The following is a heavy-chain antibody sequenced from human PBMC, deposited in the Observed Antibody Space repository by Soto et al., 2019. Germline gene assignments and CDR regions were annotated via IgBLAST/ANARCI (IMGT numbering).Heavy chain of an antibody. J-gene: IGHJ4*02. Sequence: PWGSLRLSCAASGFSFINSEINFIRQAPGKGLEWVSHMTGSGSAIYYADSVKGRFTISRDNAKNSLYLHLNSLRAEDTALYYCARSGGDYRPFDSWGQGTPVTVSS. V-gene: IGHV3-48*03. CDR1: GFSFINSE. CDR3: ARSGGDYRPFDS. CDR2: MTGSGSAI. D-gene: IGHD2-21*01.